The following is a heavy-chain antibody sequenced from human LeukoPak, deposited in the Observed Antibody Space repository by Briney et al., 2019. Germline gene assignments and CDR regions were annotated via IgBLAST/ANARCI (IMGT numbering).Heavy chain of an antibody. CDR2: IQHTGNT. J-gene: IGHJ4*01. CDR3: AGGRISLSYFDY. CDR1: GFTVSSTY. V-gene: IGHV3-66*01. D-gene: IGHD2-15*01. Sequence: GGSLRLSSAASGFTVSSTYMSTVRQAPGKGLEWISVIQHTGNTYYAASVRSRFTTTRKNSKNTLYPERSSLTAEDMTVYHCAGGRISLSYFDYCGHGTIVT.